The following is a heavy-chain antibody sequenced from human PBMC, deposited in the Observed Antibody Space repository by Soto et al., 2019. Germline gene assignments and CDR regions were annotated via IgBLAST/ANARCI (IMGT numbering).Heavy chain of an antibody. CDR2: ISAYNGNT. Sequence: QVQLVQSGAEVKTPGASVKVSCKASGYTFTSYGISWVRQAPGQGLEWMGWISAYNGNTNYAQKLQGRVTMTTDTSTSTAYMELRSLRSDDTAVYYCARDLAMIVVVTRSSPFDYWGQGTLVTVSS. J-gene: IGHJ4*02. D-gene: IGHD3-22*01. CDR3: ARDLAMIVVVTRSSPFDY. V-gene: IGHV1-18*01. CDR1: GYTFTSYG.